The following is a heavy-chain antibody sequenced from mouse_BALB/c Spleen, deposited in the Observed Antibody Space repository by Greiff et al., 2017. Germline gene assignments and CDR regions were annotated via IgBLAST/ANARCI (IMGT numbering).Heavy chain of an antibody. CDR3: AREDYGSDEGFAY. D-gene: IGHD1-1*01. CDR2: INPGSGGT. V-gene: IGHV1-54*01. J-gene: IGHJ3*01. CDR1: GYAFTNYL. Sequence: QVQLQQSGAELVRPGTSVKMSCKAAGYAFTNYLIEWVKQRPGQGLEWIGVINPGSGGTNYNEKFKGKATLTADKSSSTAYMQLSSLTSDDSAVYFCAREDYGSDEGFAYWGQGTLVTVSA.